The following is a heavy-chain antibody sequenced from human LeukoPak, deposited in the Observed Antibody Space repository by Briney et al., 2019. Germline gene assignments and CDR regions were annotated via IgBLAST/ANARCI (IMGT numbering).Heavy chain of an antibody. Sequence: PGGSLRLSCAASGFTFSSYAMHWVRQAPGKGLEWVAVISYDGSNKYYADSVKGRFTISRDNSKNTLYLQMNSLRAEDTAVYYCARDLSGSVLDYWGQGTLDTVSS. CDR3: ARDLSGSVLDY. J-gene: IGHJ4*02. CDR2: ISYDGSNK. V-gene: IGHV3-30-3*01. CDR1: GFTFSSYA. D-gene: IGHD1-26*01.